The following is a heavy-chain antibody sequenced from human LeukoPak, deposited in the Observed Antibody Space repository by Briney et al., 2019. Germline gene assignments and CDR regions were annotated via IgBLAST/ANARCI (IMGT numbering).Heavy chain of an antibody. D-gene: IGHD3-10*01. Sequence: PSETLSLTCTVSGYSISSGYYWGWIRQPPGKGLEWIGSIYYSGSTYYNPSLKSRVTISVDTSKNQFSLKLSSVTAADTAVYYCAGWITMVRGVIPRDYWGQGTLVTVSS. V-gene: IGHV4-38-2*02. CDR2: IYYSGST. CDR1: GYSISSGYY. CDR3: AGWITMVRGVIPRDY. J-gene: IGHJ4*02.